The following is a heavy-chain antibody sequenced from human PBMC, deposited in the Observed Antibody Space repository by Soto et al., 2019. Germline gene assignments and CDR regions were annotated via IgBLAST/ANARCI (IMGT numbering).Heavy chain of an antibody. J-gene: IGHJ6*04. Sequence: GGTLRLSCAASGFSFSSYSMNWVRKAPGKGLNRVSAISGSGGTTYYSDSVRGRFTISRDNSKNTGYQQMNDLRVDDDSEYVCAKDCLAIGGVTAGRYCGIDVWGKGTTVTVSS. V-gene: IGHV3-23*01. CDR2: ISGSGGTT. D-gene: IGHD2-21*02. CDR1: GFSFSSYS. CDR3: AKDCLAIGGVTAGRYCGIDV.